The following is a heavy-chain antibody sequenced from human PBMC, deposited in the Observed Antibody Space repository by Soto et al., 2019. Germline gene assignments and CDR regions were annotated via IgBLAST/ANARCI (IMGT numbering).Heavy chain of an antibody. CDR3: ARLRYCSSTSCYVGWYSYGTDV. D-gene: IGHD2-2*01. CDR2: IYPGDSDT. Sequence: GESLKISCKGSGYSFTSYWIGWVRQMPGKGLEWMGIIYPGDSDTRYSPSFQGQVTISADKSISTAYLQWSSLKASDTAMYYCARLRYCSSTSCYVGWYSYGTDVWGQGPTVTVSS. CDR1: GYSFTSYW. J-gene: IGHJ6*02. V-gene: IGHV5-51*01.